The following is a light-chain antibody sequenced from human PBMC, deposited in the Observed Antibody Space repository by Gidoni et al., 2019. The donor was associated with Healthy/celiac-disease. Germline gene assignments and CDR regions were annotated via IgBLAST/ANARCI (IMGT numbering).Light chain of an antibody. V-gene: IGKV3-20*01. CDR2: GAS. Sequence: EIVLTQSQGTLFLSPGERATLSCRASQSVSSSYLAWYQQKPGQAPRLLIYGASSRATGIPDRFSGSGSGTDFTLTISRLEPEDFAVYYCQQYGSSPYTFXQXTKLEIK. CDR3: QQYGSSPYT. CDR1: QSVSSSY. J-gene: IGKJ2*01.